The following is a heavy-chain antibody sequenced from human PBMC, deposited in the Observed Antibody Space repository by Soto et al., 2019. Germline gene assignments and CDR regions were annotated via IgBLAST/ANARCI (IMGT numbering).Heavy chain of an antibody. CDR3: ARVSMIYDAFDI. V-gene: IGHV1-3*01. Sequence: ASVKVSCKASGYTFTSYAMHWVRQAPGQRLEWMGWINAGNGNTKYSQKFQGRVTITRDTSASTAYMELSSLRSEDTAVYYCARVSMIYDAFDIWGQGTMVTVSS. D-gene: IGHD3-22*01. CDR2: INAGNGNT. CDR1: GYTFTSYA. J-gene: IGHJ3*02.